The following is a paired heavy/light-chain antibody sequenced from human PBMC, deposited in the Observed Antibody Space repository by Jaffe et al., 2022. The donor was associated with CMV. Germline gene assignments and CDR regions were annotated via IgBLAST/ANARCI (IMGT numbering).Light chain of an antibody. V-gene: IGKV2-28*01. Sequence: DIVMTQSPLSLPVTPGEPASISCRSSQSLLHSNGYNYLDWYLQKPGQSPQLLIYLGSNRASGVPDRFSGSGSGTDFTLKISRVEAEDVGVYYCMQALQTPPVAFGPGTKVDIK. J-gene: IGKJ3*01. CDR3: MQALQTPPVA. CDR1: QSLLHSNGYNY. CDR2: LGS.
Heavy chain of an antibody. CDR2: IRSKANSYAT. Sequence: EVQLVESGGGLVQPGGSLKLSCAASGFTFSGSAMHWVRQASGKGLEWVGRIRSKANSYATAYAASVKGRFTISRDDSKNTAYLQMNSLKTEDTAVYYCTRLAPLPAAISAAYYYYGMDVWGQGTTVTVSS. CDR3: TRLAPLPAAISAAYYYYGMDV. D-gene: IGHD2-2*02. CDR1: GFTFSGSA. J-gene: IGHJ6*02. V-gene: IGHV3-73*02.